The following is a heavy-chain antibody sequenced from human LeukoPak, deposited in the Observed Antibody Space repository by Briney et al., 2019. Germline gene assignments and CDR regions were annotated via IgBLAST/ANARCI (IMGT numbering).Heavy chain of an antibody. CDR3: AKDGSRLSPRGLDY. J-gene: IGHJ4*02. D-gene: IGHD3-16*01. CDR2: ISYDGNNK. CDR1: GFTFSHYG. Sequence: GRSLRLSCAASGFTFSHYGMHWVRQAPGKGLEWVTIISYDGNNKYYTDSVKGRFTISRDNSRNTLYLQMNSLRAEDTAVYYCAKDGSRLSPRGLDYWGQGTLVTVSS. V-gene: IGHV3-30*18.